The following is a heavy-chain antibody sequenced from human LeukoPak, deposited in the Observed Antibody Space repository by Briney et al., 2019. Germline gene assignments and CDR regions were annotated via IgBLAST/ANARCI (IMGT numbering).Heavy chain of an antibody. D-gene: IGHD5-12*01. Sequence: GGSLRLSCAASGFTFSSYSMNWVRQAPGKGLEWVSSISSSSSYIYYADSVKGRFTISRDNAKNSLYLQMNSLRAEDTAVYHCATLEMATIPYFDYWGQGTLVTVSS. CDR2: ISSSSSYI. V-gene: IGHV3-21*01. J-gene: IGHJ4*02. CDR1: GFTFSSYS. CDR3: ATLEMATIPYFDY.